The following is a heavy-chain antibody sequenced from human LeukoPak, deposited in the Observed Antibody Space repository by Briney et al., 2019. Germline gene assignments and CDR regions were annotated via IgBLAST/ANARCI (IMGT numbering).Heavy chain of an antibody. Sequence: SVKVSCKASGGTFSSYAISWVRQAPGQGLEWMGGIIPIFGTANYAQKFQGRVAITADESTSTAYMELSSLRSEDTAVYYCARRRYCSGGSCYSDWENYYYYGMDVWGQGTTVTVSS. CDR3: ARRRYCSGGSCYSDWENYYYYGMDV. J-gene: IGHJ6*02. CDR2: IIPIFGTA. D-gene: IGHD2-15*01. V-gene: IGHV1-69*13. CDR1: GGTFSSYA.